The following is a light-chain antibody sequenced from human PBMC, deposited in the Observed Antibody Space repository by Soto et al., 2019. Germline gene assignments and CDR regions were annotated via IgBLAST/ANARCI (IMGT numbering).Light chain of an antibody. J-gene: IGKJ5*01. CDR3: QQANSFPLT. V-gene: IGKV1-12*01. Sequence: DIQLTQSPSSLSASVGDRVTITCRASQGVSKWLAWYQQKPGKAPILLIHGASNLQTGVPSRFSGSGSGTHFVLTITSLQPEDIATYFCQQANSFPLTFGQGTRLDIK. CDR1: QGVSKW. CDR2: GAS.